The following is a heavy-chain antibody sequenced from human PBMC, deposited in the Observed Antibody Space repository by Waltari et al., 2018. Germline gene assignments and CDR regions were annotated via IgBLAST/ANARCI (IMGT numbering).Heavy chain of an antibody. CDR3: AREWGVMVGTAGFYFDY. J-gene: IGHJ4*02. D-gene: IGHD2-15*01. Sequence: EVQLVGSGGGLVKPGGSLRLSCAASGFTSSSYTMNGVRQAPGKGLEWVSSISSGSSYIYYADSVKGRFTISRDNAKNSLYLQMNSLRVEDTAVYYCAREWGVMVGTAGFYFDYWGQGALVTVSS. CDR2: ISSGSSYI. CDR1: GFTSSSYT. V-gene: IGHV3-21*01.